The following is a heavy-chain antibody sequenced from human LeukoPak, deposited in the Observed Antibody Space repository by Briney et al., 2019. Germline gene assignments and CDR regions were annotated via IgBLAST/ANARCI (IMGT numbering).Heavy chain of an antibody. D-gene: IGHD3-16*01. CDR2: ISGSGGST. V-gene: IGHV3-23*01. CDR1: GFTFSSYA. J-gene: IGHJ4*02. CDR3: AKDGDYVWGSYALINPYYFDY. Sequence: SGGSLRLSCAASGFTFSSYAMSWVRQAPGKGLEWVSAISGSGGSTYYADSVKGRFTISRDNSKNTLYLQMNSLRAGDTAVYYCAKDGDYVWGSYALINPYYFDYWGQGTLVTVSS.